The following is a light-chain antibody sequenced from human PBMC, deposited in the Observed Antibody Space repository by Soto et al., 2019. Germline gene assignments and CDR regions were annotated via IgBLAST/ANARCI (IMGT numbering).Light chain of an antibody. J-gene: IGKJ1*01. Sequence: DIQMTQSPSTLSASVGDRVTISCRASQSINNWLAWYQQKPGKAPKLLMYDASNLESGVPSRFSGSGSGTEFTLTISSLQPDDFATYYCQQYNSYSGTFGQGTKVEFK. V-gene: IGKV1-5*01. CDR2: DAS. CDR3: QQYNSYSGT. CDR1: QSINNW.